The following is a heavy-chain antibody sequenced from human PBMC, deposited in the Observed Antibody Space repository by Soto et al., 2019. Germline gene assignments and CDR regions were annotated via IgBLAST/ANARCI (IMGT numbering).Heavy chain of an antibody. J-gene: IGHJ3*02. CDR2: ISYDGSNK. Sequence: QVQLVESGGGVVQPGRSLRLSCAASGFTFSSYAMHWVRQAPGKGLEWVAVISYDGSNKYYADSVKGRFTISRDNSKNTLYLQMNSLRAEDTAVYYCARGLPEMATILDAFDIWGQGTMVTVSS. D-gene: IGHD5-12*01. CDR3: ARGLPEMATILDAFDI. V-gene: IGHV3-30-3*01. CDR1: GFTFSSYA.